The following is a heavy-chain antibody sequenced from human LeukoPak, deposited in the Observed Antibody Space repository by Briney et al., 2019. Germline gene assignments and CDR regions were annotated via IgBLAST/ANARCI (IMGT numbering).Heavy chain of an antibody. Sequence: ASVKVSCKASGCTFTSYDINWVRQAPGQGLEWMGWMNPNSGNTGYAQKFQGRVTMTRDTSTSTAYMELRSLRSDDTAVYYCARALVAAAGKRVDWFDPWGQGTLVTVSS. D-gene: IGHD6-13*01. CDR2: MNPNSGNT. J-gene: IGHJ5*02. CDR1: GCTFTSYD. CDR3: ARALVAAAGKRVDWFDP. V-gene: IGHV1-8*01.